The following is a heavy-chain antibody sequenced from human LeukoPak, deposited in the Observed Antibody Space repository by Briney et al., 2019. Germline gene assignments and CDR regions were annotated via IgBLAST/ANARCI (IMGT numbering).Heavy chain of an antibody. V-gene: IGHV3-21*01. CDR2: ISSSSSYI. CDR3: AREVNIAALDY. Sequence: GGSLRLSCAASRFTFSSYSMNWVRQAPGKGLEWVSSISSSSSYIYYADSVKGRFTISRDNAKNSLYLQMNSLRAEDTAVYYCAREVNIAALDYWGQGTLVTVSS. J-gene: IGHJ4*02. CDR1: RFTFSSYS. D-gene: IGHD6-13*01.